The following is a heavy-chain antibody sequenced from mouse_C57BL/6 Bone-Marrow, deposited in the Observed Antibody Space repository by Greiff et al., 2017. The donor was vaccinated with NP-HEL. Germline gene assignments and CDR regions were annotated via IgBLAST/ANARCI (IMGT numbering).Heavy chain of an antibody. Sequence: QVQLQQSGAELVRPGASVKLSCKASGYTFTDYYINWVKQRPGQGLEWIARIYPGSGNTYYNEKFKGKATLTAEKSSSTAYMQLSSLTSEDSAVYFCARQLEYFDYWGQGTTLTVSS. D-gene: IGHD3-1*01. CDR1: GYTFTDYY. CDR2: IYPGSGNT. CDR3: ARQLEYFDY. J-gene: IGHJ2*01. V-gene: IGHV1-76*01.